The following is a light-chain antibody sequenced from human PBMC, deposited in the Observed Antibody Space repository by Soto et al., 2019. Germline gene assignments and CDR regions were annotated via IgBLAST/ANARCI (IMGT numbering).Light chain of an antibody. CDR1: SSDVGPYKY. CDR2: AVN. Sequence: QSALTQPPSASGSPGQSVTISCTGTSSDVGPYKYVSWYQQHPGKAPKLIIYAVNQRPPGVPDRFSGSKSGNTASLTVSGLQAEDEADYYCSSYASGNIYVFGTGTKVTVL. CDR3: SSYASGNIYV. J-gene: IGLJ1*01. V-gene: IGLV2-8*01.